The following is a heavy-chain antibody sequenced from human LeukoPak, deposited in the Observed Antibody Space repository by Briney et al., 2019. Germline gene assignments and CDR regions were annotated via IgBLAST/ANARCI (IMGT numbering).Heavy chain of an antibody. J-gene: IGHJ1*01. CDR1: GFTFSKVW. Sequence: PGGSLRLSCAASGFTFSKVWMSWVRQAPGKGLEWDGRIQSKTDGGTIDYAAPVKGRFTISRDDSKDTLFLQMNSLKTEDTAVYYCTTDLSELDDSGYYAKYFHHWGQGTLVSVSS. D-gene: IGHD3-22*01. V-gene: IGHV3-15*01. CDR2: IQSKTDGGTI. CDR3: TTDLSELDDSGYYAKYFHH.